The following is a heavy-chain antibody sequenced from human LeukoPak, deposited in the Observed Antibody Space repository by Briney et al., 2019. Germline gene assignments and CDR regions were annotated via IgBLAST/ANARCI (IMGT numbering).Heavy chain of an antibody. Sequence: ASVKVSCKVSDYTLTELSMRWVRPAPGKGLAWLGGFDPEDGEIIYAQKFQGRVTMSDDTSTDTAYMELGSLRSDDTAVYYCAADRGDYSGSYWTAFDIWGQGTMVTVSS. J-gene: IGHJ3*02. CDR3: AADRGDYSGSYWTAFDI. CDR1: DYTLTELS. D-gene: IGHD1-26*01. V-gene: IGHV1-24*01. CDR2: FDPEDGEI.